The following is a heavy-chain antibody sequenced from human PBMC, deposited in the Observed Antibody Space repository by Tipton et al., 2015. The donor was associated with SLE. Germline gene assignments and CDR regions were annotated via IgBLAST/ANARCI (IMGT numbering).Heavy chain of an antibody. CDR3: ARPGYSSSHYFDY. CDR1: GFTFSDYY. V-gene: IGHV4-34*01. D-gene: IGHD6-13*01. Sequence: LRLSCAASGFTFSDYYMSWIRQPPGKGLEWIGEINHSGSTNYNPSLKSRVTISVDTSKNQFSLKLSSVTAADTAVYYCARPGYSSSHYFDYWGQGTLVTVSS. J-gene: IGHJ4*02. CDR2: INHSGST.